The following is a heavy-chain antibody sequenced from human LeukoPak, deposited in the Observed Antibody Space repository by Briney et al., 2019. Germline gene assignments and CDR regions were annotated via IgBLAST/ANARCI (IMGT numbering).Heavy chain of an antibody. D-gene: IGHD2-15*01. Sequence: GGSLRLSCAASGLAFSAYKMHWVRQAPRKGLVWVSRISADGYTTDYADFVQGRFTASRDNTKNTWSLEMNSLRAEDTAVYYCVVGGSPGYWGQGTLVTVSS. V-gene: IGHV3-74*01. J-gene: IGHJ4*02. CDR3: VVGGSPGY. CDR1: GLAFSAYK. CDR2: ISADGYTT.